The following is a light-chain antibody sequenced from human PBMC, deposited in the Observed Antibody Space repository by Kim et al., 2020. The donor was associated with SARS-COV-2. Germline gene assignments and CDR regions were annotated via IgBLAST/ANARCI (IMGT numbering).Light chain of an antibody. CDR3: QQYGSSSSYT. V-gene: IGKV3-20*01. CDR1: QSVSSNY. CDR2: GAS. Sequence: EIVLTQSPGTLSLSPGERAALSCRASQSVSSNYLAWYQQKPGQAPRLLIYGASSRATGIPDRFSGSGSGTDFTLTVSRLEPEDSAVYYCQQYGSSSSYTFGQGTKLEI. J-gene: IGKJ2*01.